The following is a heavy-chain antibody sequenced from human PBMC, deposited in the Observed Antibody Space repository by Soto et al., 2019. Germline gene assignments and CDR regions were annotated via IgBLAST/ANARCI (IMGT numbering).Heavy chain of an antibody. Sequence: PGGSLRLSCAASGFTFSSYEMNWVRQAPGKGLEWVSYISSSGSTIYYADSVKGRFTISRDNAKNSLYLQMNSLRAEDTAVYYCARGGLRWAFDIWGQGTMVTVSS. CDR3: ARGGLRWAFDI. V-gene: IGHV3-48*03. J-gene: IGHJ3*02. D-gene: IGHD4-17*01. CDR1: GFTFSSYE. CDR2: ISSSGSTI.